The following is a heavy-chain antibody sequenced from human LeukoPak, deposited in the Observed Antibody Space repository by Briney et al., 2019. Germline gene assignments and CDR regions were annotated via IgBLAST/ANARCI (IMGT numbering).Heavy chain of an antibody. CDR1: GYTFTSYG. CDR3: ARDTSWSGYSLGWFDP. CDR2: NSAYNGNT. V-gene: IGHV1-18*01. J-gene: IGHJ5*02. D-gene: IGHD3-3*01. Sequence: ASVKVSCKASGYTFTSYGISWVRQAPGQGLEWMGWNSAYNGNTNYAQKLQGRVTMTTDTSTSTAYMELRSLRSDDTAVYYCARDTSWSGYSLGWFDPWGQGTLVTVSS.